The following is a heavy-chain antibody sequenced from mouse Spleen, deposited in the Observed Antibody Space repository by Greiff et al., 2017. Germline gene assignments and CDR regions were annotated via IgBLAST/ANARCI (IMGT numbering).Heavy chain of an antibody. Sequence: EVKLMESGGGLVQPGGSLKLSCAASGFTFSDYYMYWVRQTPEKRLEWVAYISNGGGSTYYPDTVKGRFTISRDNAKNTLYLQMSRLKSEDTAMYYCARQSRYYGSSPYARDYWGQGTSVTVSS. CDR3: ARQSRYYGSSPYARDY. CDR1: GFTFSDYY. D-gene: IGHD1-1*01. V-gene: IGHV5-12*01. CDR2: ISNGGGST. J-gene: IGHJ4*01.